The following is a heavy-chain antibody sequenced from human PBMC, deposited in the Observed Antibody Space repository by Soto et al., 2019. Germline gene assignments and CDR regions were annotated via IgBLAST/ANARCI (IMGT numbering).Heavy chain of an antibody. Sequence: QVQLRESGPGLVKPSGTLSLTCAVSGGSISSSNWWSWVRQPPGKGLEWIGEIYHSGSTNYNPSLKSRVTISVDKSKNQFSMKLSSVTAADTAVYYCARYRPYYYDSSGYYLNWYFDLWGRGTLVTVSS. D-gene: IGHD3-22*01. J-gene: IGHJ2*01. CDR1: GGSISSSNW. CDR2: IYHSGST. CDR3: ARYRPYYYDSSGYYLNWYFDL. V-gene: IGHV4-4*02.